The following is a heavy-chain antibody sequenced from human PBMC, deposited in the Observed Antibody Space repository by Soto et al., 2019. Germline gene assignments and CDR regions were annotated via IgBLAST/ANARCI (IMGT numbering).Heavy chain of an antibody. J-gene: IGHJ6*02. CDR3: ASGCSSTSGDFDYYYYGMDV. CDR1: GYTFTSYD. D-gene: IGHD2-2*01. CDR2: MNPNSGNT. V-gene: IGHV1-8*01. Sequence: QVQLVQSGAEVKKPGASVKVSCKASGYTFTSYDINWVRQATGQGLEWMGWMNPNSGNTGYAQKFQVRVTMTRNTSISTAYMELSSLRSEDTAVYYCASGCSSTSGDFDYYYYGMDVWGQGTTVTVSS.